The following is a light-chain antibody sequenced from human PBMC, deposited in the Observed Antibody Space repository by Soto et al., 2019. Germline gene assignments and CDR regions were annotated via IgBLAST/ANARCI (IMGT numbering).Light chain of an antibody. Sequence: QLVLTQSPSVSASLGASVKLTCTLSSAHNYYAIAWHQQQPERGPRYLMKVNSDGSHTKGDGIPDRFSGSSSGAERYLTISSLQSEDEADYYCQTWGTGIHVFGTGTKVTVL. CDR2: VNSDGSH. V-gene: IGLV4-69*01. CDR3: QTWGTGIHV. J-gene: IGLJ1*01. CDR1: SAHNYYA.